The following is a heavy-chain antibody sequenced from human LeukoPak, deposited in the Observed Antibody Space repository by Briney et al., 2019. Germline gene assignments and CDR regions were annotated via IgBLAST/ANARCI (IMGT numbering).Heavy chain of an antibody. V-gene: IGHV3-53*01. J-gene: IGHJ1*01. D-gene: IGHD1-26*01. Sequence: GGSLRLSCAASGFTVSSNHMNWVRQAPGKGLEWVSVIFNGGSTYYADSVKGRFTISRDNSKNTLYLQMNSLRAEDTAMYYCATSIVGLTYDEHFQHWGQGTLVTVSS. CDR2: IFNGGST. CDR3: ATSIVGLTYDEHFQH. CDR1: GFTVSSNH.